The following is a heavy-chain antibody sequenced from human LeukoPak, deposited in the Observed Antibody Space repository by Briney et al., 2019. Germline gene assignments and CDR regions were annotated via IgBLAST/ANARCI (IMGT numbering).Heavy chain of an antibody. CDR3: TRDLLGGSGTFDP. J-gene: IGHJ5*02. CDR1: GYTFTVYY. D-gene: IGHD3-10*01. Sequence: GASVTVSCKASGYTFTVYYMHWVRQAPGQGLEWMGWINPDSGDTNYLQKFQGRVTMTRDTSISTAYMELSRLSSDDTAVYYCTRDLLGGSGTFDPWGQGTLVTVSS. CDR2: INPDSGDT. V-gene: IGHV1-2*02.